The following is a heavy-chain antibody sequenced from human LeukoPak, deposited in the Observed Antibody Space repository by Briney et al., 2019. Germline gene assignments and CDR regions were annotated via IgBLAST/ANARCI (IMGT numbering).Heavy chain of an antibody. CDR1: GYTFTSYG. Sequence: ASVTVSCRASGYTFTSYGISWVRQAPGQGLEWMGWISAYNGNTNYAQKLQGRVTMTTDTSTSTAYMELRSLRSDDTAVYYCARGASCYNCLDYYYGMDVWGQGTTVTVSS. CDR2: ISAYNGNT. V-gene: IGHV1-18*01. D-gene: IGHD2-15*01. CDR3: ARGASCYNCLDYYYGMDV. J-gene: IGHJ6*02.